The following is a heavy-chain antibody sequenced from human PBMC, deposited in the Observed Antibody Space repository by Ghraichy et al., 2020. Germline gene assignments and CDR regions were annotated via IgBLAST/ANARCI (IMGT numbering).Heavy chain of an antibody. CDR1: GFTFSSYS. CDR3: ARGGRGSTVTRYYYYYMDV. D-gene: IGHD4-11*01. Sequence: GGSLRLSCAASGFTFSSYSMNWVRQAPGKGLEWVSSISSSSSYIYYADSVKGRFTISRDNAKNSLYLQMNSLRAEDTAVYYCARGGRGSTVTRYYYYYMDVWGKGTTVTVSS. CDR2: ISSSSSYI. J-gene: IGHJ6*03. V-gene: IGHV3-21*01.